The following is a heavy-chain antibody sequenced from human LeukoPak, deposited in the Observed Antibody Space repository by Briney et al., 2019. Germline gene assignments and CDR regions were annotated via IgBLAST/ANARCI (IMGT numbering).Heavy chain of an antibody. CDR2: IYPGDSDT. CDR1: GYSFTSYW. D-gene: IGHD6-19*01. Sequence: GESLKISCKGSGYSFTSYWIGWVRQMPGKGLEWMGIIYPGDSDTRYSPSFQGQVTISADKSISTAYLQWSSLKASDTAMYYCAREQGAVAGRPLFDYWGQGTLVTVS. CDR3: AREQGAVAGRPLFDY. V-gene: IGHV5-51*01. J-gene: IGHJ4*02.